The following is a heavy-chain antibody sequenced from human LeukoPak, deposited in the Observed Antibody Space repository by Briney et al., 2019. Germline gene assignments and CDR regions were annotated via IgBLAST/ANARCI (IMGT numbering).Heavy chain of an antibody. D-gene: IGHD1-26*01. CDR1: GFTFSSYA. CDR2: ISVSGGTT. V-gene: IGHV3-23*01. CDR3: AKDRATSSGSYYGYFDY. Sequence: GGSLRLSCAVSGFTFSSYAMSWVRQAPGKGLEWLSAISVSGGTTYYVDSVKGRFTISRDNSKNTVYLQMNSLRAEDTAVYYCAKDRATSSGSYYGYFDYWGQGILVTVSS. J-gene: IGHJ4*02.